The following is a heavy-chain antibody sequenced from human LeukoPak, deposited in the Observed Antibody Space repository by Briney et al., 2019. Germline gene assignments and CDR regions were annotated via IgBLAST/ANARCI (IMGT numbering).Heavy chain of an antibody. J-gene: IGHJ4*02. D-gene: IGHD3-9*01. CDR3: SREEEGFTYYDILTGSLSPKVIDY. Sequence: PGRSLRLSCVASGFTFTSHAMHWGRQAPGKGLGWMAVVSYDGSNKYYADSVKGRFTISRDNSKNTLYMQMNSLRAEDTAVYYCSREEEGFTYYDILTGSLSPKVIDYWGQGTLVTVSS. V-gene: IGHV3-30-3*01. CDR2: VSYDGSNK. CDR1: GFTFTSHA.